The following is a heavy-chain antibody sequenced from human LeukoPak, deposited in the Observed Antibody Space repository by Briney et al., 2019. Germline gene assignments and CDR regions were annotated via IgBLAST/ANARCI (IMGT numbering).Heavy chain of an antibody. J-gene: IGHJ4*02. V-gene: IGHV4-39*01. CDR1: GGSISSSSYY. CDR2: IYYSGST. CDR3: ADVSSGYYSWGYFDY. D-gene: IGHD3-22*01. Sequence: SETLPLTCTVSGGSISSSSYYWGWIRQPPGKGLEWIGSIYYSGSTYYNPSLKSRVTISVDTSKNQFSLKLSSVTAADTAVYYCADVSSGYYSWGYFDYWGQGTLVTVSS.